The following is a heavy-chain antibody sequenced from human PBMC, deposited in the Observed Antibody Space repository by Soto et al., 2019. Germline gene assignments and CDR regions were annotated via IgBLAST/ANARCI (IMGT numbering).Heavy chain of an antibody. Sequence: QVQLQQWGAGLLKPSETLSLTCAVYGGSFSGYYWSWIRQPPGKGLEWIGEINHSGSTNYNPSLKSRVTISVDTSKNQFSLKLSSVTAADTAVYYCARGDQISITMRLWGQGTLVTVSS. CDR2: INHSGST. CDR1: GGSFSGYY. J-gene: IGHJ4*02. D-gene: IGHD3-10*01. V-gene: IGHV4-34*01. CDR3: ARGDQISITMRL.